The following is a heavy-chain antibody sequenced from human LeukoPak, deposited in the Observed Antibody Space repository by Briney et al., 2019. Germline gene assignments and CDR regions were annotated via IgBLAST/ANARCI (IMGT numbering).Heavy chain of an antibody. D-gene: IGHD4-11*01. CDR3: ARGTVTTRFDP. J-gene: IGHJ5*02. Sequence: GASVKVSCKASGGTFSSYAISWVRQAPGQGLEWMGRIIPILGIANYAQKFQGRVTITADKSTSTAYMELSSLRSEDTAVYYCARGTVTTRFDPWGQGTLVAVSS. V-gene: IGHV1-69*04. CDR2: IIPILGIA. CDR1: GGTFSSYA.